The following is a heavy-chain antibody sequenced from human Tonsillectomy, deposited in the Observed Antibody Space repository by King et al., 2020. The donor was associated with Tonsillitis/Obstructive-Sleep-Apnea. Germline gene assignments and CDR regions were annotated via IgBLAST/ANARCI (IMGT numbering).Heavy chain of an antibody. V-gene: IGHV4-34*01. D-gene: IGHD2-2*02. CDR3: ARGGYCSSTSCYRGRNWFDP. Sequence: HVQLQQWGAGLLKPSETLSLTCAVYGGSFSGYYWSWIRQPPGKGLEWIGEINHSGSTNYNPSLKSRVTISVDTSKNQFSLKLSSVTAADTAVYYCARGGYCSSTSCYRGRNWFDPLGQGTLVTVSS. CDR2: INHSGST. CDR1: GGSFSGYY. J-gene: IGHJ5*02.